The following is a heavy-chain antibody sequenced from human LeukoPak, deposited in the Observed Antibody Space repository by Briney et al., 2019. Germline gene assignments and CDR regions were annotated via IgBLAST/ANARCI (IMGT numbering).Heavy chain of an antibody. CDR2: IYYSGST. CDR3: ARGGDTAMVLYYMDV. V-gene: IGHV4-59*01. D-gene: IGHD5-18*01. J-gene: IGHJ6*03. CDR1: GGSISSYY. Sequence: PSETLSLTCTVSGGSISSYYWSWIRQPPGKGLEWIGYIYYSGSTNYNPSLKSRVTISVDTSKNQFSLKLSSVTAADTAVYYWARGGDTAMVLYYMDVWGKGTTVTVSS.